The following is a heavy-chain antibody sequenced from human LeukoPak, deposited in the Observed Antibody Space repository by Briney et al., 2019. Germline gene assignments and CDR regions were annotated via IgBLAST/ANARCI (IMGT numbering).Heavy chain of an antibody. CDR1: GGTFSSYA. D-gene: IGHD3-10*01. Sequence: GASVKVSCKASGGTFSSYAISWVRQAPGQGLEWMGWISAYNGNTNYAQKLQGRVTMTTDTSTSTAYMELRSLRSDDTAVYYCARDRGTHDRLPMVRGDYWGQGTLVTVSS. CDR2: ISAYNGNT. CDR3: ARDRGTHDRLPMVRGDY. V-gene: IGHV1-18*01. J-gene: IGHJ4*02.